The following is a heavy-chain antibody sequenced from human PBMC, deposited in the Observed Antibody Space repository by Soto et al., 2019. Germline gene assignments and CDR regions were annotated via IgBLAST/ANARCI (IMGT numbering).Heavy chain of an antibody. CDR3: ATERYSSSWYYFDY. CDR2: IYYSGST. V-gene: IGHV4-61*01. D-gene: IGHD6-13*01. J-gene: IGHJ4*02. CDR1: GGSGSSGSYY. Sequence: ETLSLTCTVSGGSGSSGSYYWSCSRQPPGKRLEWIGYIYYSGSTNYNPSLKRRVTISVDTSKNQFSLKLSSVTAAATAVYYCATERYSSSWYYFDYWGRGTRVTVSS.